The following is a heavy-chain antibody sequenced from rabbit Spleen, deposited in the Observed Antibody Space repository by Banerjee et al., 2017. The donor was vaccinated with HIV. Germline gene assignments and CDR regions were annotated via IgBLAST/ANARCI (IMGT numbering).Heavy chain of an antibody. V-gene: IGHV1S40*01. D-gene: IGHD1-1*01. Sequence: QSLEESGGDLVKPEGSLTLTCIASGVSFSGSSYMCWVRQAPGKGLEWIACIDTGSSGFTYFASWAKGRFTISKASSTTVTLQMTSLTAADTATYFCARDTSSSFSTYGMDLWGQGTLVTVS. CDR1: GVSFSGSSY. J-gene: IGHJ6*01. CDR3: ARDTSSSFSTYGMDL. CDR2: IDTGSSGFT.